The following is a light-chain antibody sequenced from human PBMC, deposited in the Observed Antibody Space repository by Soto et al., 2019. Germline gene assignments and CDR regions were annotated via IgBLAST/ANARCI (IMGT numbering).Light chain of an antibody. V-gene: IGLV7-43*01. CDR3: LLYYGGDYV. Sequence: QAVVTQEPSLTVSPGGTVTLTCASSTGAVTSDLHPNWFQQKPGHAPRALIYSTSNTHSWTPARFSGSLLGGKAALTLSGVQTEDEAEYYCLLYYGGDYVFGTGTKVTVL. J-gene: IGLJ1*01. CDR2: STS. CDR1: TGAVTSDLH.